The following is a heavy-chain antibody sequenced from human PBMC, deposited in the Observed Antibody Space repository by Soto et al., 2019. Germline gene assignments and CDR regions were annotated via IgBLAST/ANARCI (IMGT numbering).Heavy chain of an antibody. D-gene: IGHD3-10*01. CDR1: GDTFSGYP. V-gene: IGHV1-69*18. Sequence: QVQLVQSGAELKKPGSSVKVSCKASGDTFSGYPINWVRQAPGEGLEWMGRIIPVFGTTNDAQRFEGRVTFTADESTNTAYMELRGLLSEVTAVYYCARDGGFGELKYWGPGTLVTFSS. CDR3: ARDGGFGELKY. J-gene: IGHJ4*02. CDR2: IIPVFGTT.